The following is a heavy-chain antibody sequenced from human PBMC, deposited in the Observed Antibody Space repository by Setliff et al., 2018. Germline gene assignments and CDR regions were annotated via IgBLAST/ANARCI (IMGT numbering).Heavy chain of an antibody. Sequence: SVKVSCKTSGGTFKNHAISWVRRAPGQGLEWMGGTIPMFDRPNYAQKFQGRVAITADESTNTAYIEISSLRYEDTAVYYCARGNMDVVAAGGKYSGLAFWGQGTTVTVSS. J-gene: IGHJ6*02. CDR1: GGTFKNHA. V-gene: IGHV1-69*13. CDR2: TIPMFDRP. CDR3: ARGNMDVVAAGGKYSGLAF. D-gene: IGHD6-25*01.